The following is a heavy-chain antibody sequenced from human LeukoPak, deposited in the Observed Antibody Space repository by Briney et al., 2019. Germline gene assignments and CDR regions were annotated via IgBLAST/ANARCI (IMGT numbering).Heavy chain of an antibody. Sequence: KASETLSLTCTVSGGSISSSHYYWGWIRQPPGKGLEWIGSIYYSGTTYYNPSLESRVTISDDTSKSRFSLMLTSVTAADTAVYYCARQSSDYYYYYIDVWGEGTTVIASS. CDR3: ARQSSDYYYYYIDV. V-gene: IGHV4-39*01. CDR2: IYYSGTT. J-gene: IGHJ6*03. CDR1: GGSISSSHYY.